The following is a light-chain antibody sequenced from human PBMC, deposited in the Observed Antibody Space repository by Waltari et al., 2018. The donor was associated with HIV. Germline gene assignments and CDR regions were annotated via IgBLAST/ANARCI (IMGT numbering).Light chain of an antibody. V-gene: IGLV3-25*03. J-gene: IGLJ3*02. CDR1: ALPMQY. Sequence: SSELTQPLSVSVSPGQTAKSTCAGDALPMQYSYCDQQTPGQAPVLVIYKDSERPSGIPELFAGSSSGATVTLTVSGVQAEDEADYYCQSAHRNAKVFGGGTKLTVL. CDR3: QSAHRNAKV. CDR2: KDS.